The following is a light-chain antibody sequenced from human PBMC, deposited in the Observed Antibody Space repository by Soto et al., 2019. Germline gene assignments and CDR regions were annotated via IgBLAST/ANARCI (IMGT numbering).Light chain of an antibody. CDR1: QSVLYSSNNKNY. J-gene: IGKJ2*01. V-gene: IGKV4-1*01. CDR2: WAS. CDR3: QQYYSTPYT. Sequence: IVMTQSPDSLAVSLGERATINCKSSQSVLYSSNNKNYLAWYQQKPGQPPKLLIYWASTRESGVPDRFSGSGPGTEFTLTISSLQADDVAIYYCQQYYSTPYTFGLWTKLEIK.